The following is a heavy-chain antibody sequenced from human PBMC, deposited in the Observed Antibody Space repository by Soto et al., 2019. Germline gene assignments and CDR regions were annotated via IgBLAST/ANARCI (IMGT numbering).Heavy chain of an antibody. CDR3: ARGGTPSGVDTYTGY. CDR1: GFTFSSCA. D-gene: IGHD3-16*01. CDR2: ISASGGST. V-gene: IGHV3-23*01. Sequence: GGSLRLSCATSGFTFSSCAMSWVRQAPGKGLEWVSAISASGGSTYYADSVKGRFTISRDNSKNTLYLQVNSLRAEDTAVYYCARGGTPSGVDTYTGYWGQGTLVTVSS. J-gene: IGHJ4*02.